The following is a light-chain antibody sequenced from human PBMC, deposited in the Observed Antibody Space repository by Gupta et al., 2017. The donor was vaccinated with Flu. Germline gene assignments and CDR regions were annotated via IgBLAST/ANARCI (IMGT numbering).Light chain of an antibody. V-gene: IGKV3-15*01. CDR2: GAS. CDR1: QSVSSN. CDR3: QQYKNWPYS. Sequence: EIVMTQSPATLSVSPGERATLSCRASQSVSSNLAWYQQKPGQAPRLLIYGASTRATGIPARFSGSGSGTEFTLTISSLKSEDFAVYYCQQYKNWPYSFGQGTKLEIK. J-gene: IGKJ2*03.